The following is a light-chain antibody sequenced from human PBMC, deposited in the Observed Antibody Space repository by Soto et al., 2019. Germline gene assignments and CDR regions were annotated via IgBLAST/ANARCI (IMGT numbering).Light chain of an antibody. Sequence: QSALTQPASVSGSPGQSITISCTGTSSDVGGYNYVSWYQQHPGKAPKLMIYDVSNRPSGVYNRFSGSRSGNTASLTISGLQAEDEADYCCSSYTSSSTLWVFGGGTKLTVL. J-gene: IGLJ3*02. CDR2: DVS. CDR1: SSDVGGYNY. V-gene: IGLV2-14*01. CDR3: SSYTSSSTLWV.